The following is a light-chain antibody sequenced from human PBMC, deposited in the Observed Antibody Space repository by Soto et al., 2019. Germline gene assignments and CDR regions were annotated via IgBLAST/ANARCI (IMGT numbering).Light chain of an antibody. CDR1: QSVSST. CDR2: GAS. Sequence: EIVMTQSPATLSVSPGGRATLSCRASQSVSSTLAWYQQKPGQAPRLLIYGASTRATGFPARFSGSGSGTEFTLTISSLQSEDFAVYYCQPYNNWPLTFGGGTKVESK. CDR3: QPYNNWPLT. V-gene: IGKV3-15*01. J-gene: IGKJ4*01.